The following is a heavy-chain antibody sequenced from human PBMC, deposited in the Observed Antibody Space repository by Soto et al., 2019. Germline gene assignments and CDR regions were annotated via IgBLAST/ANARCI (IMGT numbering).Heavy chain of an antibody. CDR1: GFTFSSYA. Sequence: GGSLRLSCAASGFTFSSYAMSWVRQAPGKGLEWVSAISGRGGSTYYADSVKGRFTISRDNSNNTLYLQMNSLRAEDTSVYYCARVGGIAALTTIFDYWGQGTLVTVSS. D-gene: IGHD6-6*01. CDR2: ISGRGGST. V-gene: IGHV3-23*01. CDR3: ARVGGIAALTTIFDY. J-gene: IGHJ4*02.